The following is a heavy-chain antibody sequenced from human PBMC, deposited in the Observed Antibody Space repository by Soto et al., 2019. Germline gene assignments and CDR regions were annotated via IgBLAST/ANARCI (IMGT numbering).Heavy chain of an antibody. Sequence: SETLSLTCTVSGGSISSSSYYWGWIRQPPGKGLEWIGSIYYSGSTYYNPSLKSRVTISVDTSKNQCSLKLSSVTAADTAVYYCARQLYYDILTGTQYYYYYMDVWGKGTTVTVSS. CDR1: GGSISSSSYY. D-gene: IGHD3-9*01. V-gene: IGHV4-39*01. CDR3: ARQLYYDILTGTQYYYYYMDV. J-gene: IGHJ6*03. CDR2: IYYSGST.